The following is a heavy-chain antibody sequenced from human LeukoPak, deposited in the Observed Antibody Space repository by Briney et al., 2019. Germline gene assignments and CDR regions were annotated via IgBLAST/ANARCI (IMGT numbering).Heavy chain of an antibody. D-gene: IGHD3-9*01. CDR1: GFTVSSNY. Sequence: GGSLRLSCAASGFTVSSNYMSWVRQAPGKGLEWVSVIYSGGSTYYADSVKGRFTISRDNSKNTLYLQMNSLRAEDTAVYYYAREYTIYSHDAFDIWGQGTMVTVSS. CDR2: IYSGGST. CDR3: AREYTIYSHDAFDI. V-gene: IGHV3-53*01. J-gene: IGHJ3*02.